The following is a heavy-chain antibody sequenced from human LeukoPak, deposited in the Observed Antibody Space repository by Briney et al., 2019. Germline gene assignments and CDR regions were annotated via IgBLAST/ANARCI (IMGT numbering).Heavy chain of an antibody. CDR3: ARGAAAGPFWKSVYYYYGMDV. D-gene: IGHD6-13*01. J-gene: IGHJ6*02. CDR1: GGTFSSYA. Sequence: SVKVSCKASGGTFSSYAISWVRQAPGQGLEWMGGIIPIFGTANYAQKFQGRVTITADESTSTAYMELRSLRSDDTAVYYCARGAAAGPFWKSVYYYYGMDVWGQGTTVTVSS. V-gene: IGHV1-69*13. CDR2: IIPIFGTA.